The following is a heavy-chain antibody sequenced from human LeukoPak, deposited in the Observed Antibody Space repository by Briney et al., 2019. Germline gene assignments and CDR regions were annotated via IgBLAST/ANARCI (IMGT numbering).Heavy chain of an antibody. D-gene: IGHD6-19*01. Sequence: ASVKVSCKPPGYTSTASNLHWGRQAPDQGLGWMGWINPNSGGTNYIQKFQGRVTMTRDTSINTAYMELRRLRSDDTAVYYCASGYNSGWAGDYWGQGTLVTVSS. CDR2: INPNSGGT. CDR1: GYTSTASN. CDR3: ASGYNSGWAGDY. J-gene: IGHJ4*02. V-gene: IGHV1-2*02.